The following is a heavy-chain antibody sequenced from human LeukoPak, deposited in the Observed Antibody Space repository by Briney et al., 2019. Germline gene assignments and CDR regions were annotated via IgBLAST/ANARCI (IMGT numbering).Heavy chain of an antibody. CDR2: INPNSGGT. D-gene: IGHD3-22*01. CDR3: ARDTRYYDSSPDTFDY. CDR1: GYTFTSYD. Sequence: GASVKVSCKASGYTFTSYDINWVRQATGQGLEWMGWINPNSGGTNYAQKFQGRVTMTRDTSISTAYMELSRLRSDDTAVYYCARDTRYYDSSPDTFDYWGQGTLVTVSS. J-gene: IGHJ4*02. V-gene: IGHV1-2*02.